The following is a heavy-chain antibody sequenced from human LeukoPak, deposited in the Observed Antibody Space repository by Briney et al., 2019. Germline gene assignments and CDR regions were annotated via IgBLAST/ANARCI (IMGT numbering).Heavy chain of an antibody. V-gene: IGHV3-53*01. D-gene: IGHD5-12*01. CDR3: ARGDPPGYSGCDPYGMDV. J-gene: IGHJ6*04. Sequence: GGSLRLSCAASGFTVSSNYMSWVRQAPGKGLEWVSVIYSGGSTYYADSVEDRFTISRDNSKNTPYLQMNSLRAEDTAVYYCARGDPPGYSGCDPYGMDVWGKGTTVTVSS. CDR2: IYSGGST. CDR1: GFTVSSNY.